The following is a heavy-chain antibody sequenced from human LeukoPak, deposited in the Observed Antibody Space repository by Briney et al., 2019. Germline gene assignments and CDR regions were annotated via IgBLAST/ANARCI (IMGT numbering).Heavy chain of an antibody. CDR1: GFTFSNYG. J-gene: IGHJ6*03. Sequence: GGSLRLSCAASGFTFSNYGMHWVRQAPGKGLEWVVVISHDGSNNNYADSVKGRFTISRDNSKNTLYLQMNSLRPEDTAVYYCAKVYSYYYMAVWGKGTTVTVSS. CDR3: AKVYSYYYMAV. CDR2: ISHDGSNN. V-gene: IGHV3-30*18.